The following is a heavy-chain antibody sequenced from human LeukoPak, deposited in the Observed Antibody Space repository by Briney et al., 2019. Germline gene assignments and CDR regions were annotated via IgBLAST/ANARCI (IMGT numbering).Heavy chain of an antibody. Sequence: GSSVKVSCKASGGTFISYAISWVRQAPGQGLEWMGRIIPIFGTANYAQKFQGRVTITTDESTSTAYMELSSLRSEDTAVYYCARSPYRKSYAAFDYWGQGTLVTVSS. V-gene: IGHV1-69*05. CDR1: GGTFISYA. CDR2: IIPIFGTA. J-gene: IGHJ4*02. D-gene: IGHD2-2*01. CDR3: ARSPYRKSYAAFDY.